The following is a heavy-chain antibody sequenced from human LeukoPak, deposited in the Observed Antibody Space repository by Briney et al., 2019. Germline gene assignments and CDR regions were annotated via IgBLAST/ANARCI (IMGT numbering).Heavy chain of an antibody. CDR1: GFTFSSYA. CDR3: ARDSYPGYCSGGSCFSIDY. CDR2: ISYDGSIK. V-gene: IGHV3-30-3*01. D-gene: IGHD2-15*01. Sequence: PGRSLRLSCAASGFTFSSYAMHWVRQAPGKGLEWVAVISYDGSIKYYADSVKGRFTISRDNSKNTLYLQMNSLRAEDTAVYYCARDSYPGYCSGGSCFSIDYWGQGTLVTVSS. J-gene: IGHJ4*02.